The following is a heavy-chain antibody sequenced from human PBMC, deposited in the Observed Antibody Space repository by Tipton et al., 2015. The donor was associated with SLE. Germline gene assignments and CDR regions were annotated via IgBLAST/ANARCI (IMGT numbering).Heavy chain of an antibody. D-gene: IGHD3-16*01. CDR3: ARLQFIFGGMDV. V-gene: IGHV4-34*01. J-gene: IGHJ6*04. Sequence: TLSLSCGVYGGSFSGNYWIWIRQPPGKGLEWIGEINHRGSSNYNPSFKSRVTISLDTPKNQFSLKLSSVTAADTAVYYCARLQFIFGGMDVWGKGTTVTVSA. CDR1: GGSFSGNY. CDR2: INHRGSS.